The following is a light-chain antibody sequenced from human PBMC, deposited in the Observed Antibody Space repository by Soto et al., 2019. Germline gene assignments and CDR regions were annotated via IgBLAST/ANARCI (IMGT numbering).Light chain of an antibody. CDR1: QSVSWW. J-gene: IGKJ1*01. CDR2: DAP. CDR3: QQYNNFRWT. Sequence: DIQMTQSPSTLSASVGHRLTITCRASQSVSWWLAWYQQKPGKAPKLLIYDAPTLESGVPLRFSGSGSGTEFTLTISSLQPDDVATYYCQQYNNFRWTFGQGTKVEIK. V-gene: IGKV1-5*01.